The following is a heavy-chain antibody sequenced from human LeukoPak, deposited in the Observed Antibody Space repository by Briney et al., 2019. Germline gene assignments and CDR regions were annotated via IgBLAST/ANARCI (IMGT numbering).Heavy chain of an antibody. D-gene: IGHD6-13*01. Sequence: GGSLRLSCAASGFTFSSYSMNWVRQAPGKGLEWVSSMSGSSSHIYYAGSVKGRFTISRDNAKNSLDLQMNSLRAEDTAVYYCARDSRSWYHYFDYWGQGTLVTVSS. V-gene: IGHV3-21*01. CDR3: ARDSRSWYHYFDY. J-gene: IGHJ4*02. CDR1: GFTFSSYS. CDR2: MSGSSSHI.